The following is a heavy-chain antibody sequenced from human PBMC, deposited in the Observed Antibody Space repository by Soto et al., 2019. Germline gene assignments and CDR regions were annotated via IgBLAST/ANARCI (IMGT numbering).Heavy chain of an antibody. J-gene: IGHJ6*04. D-gene: IGHD2-8*02. CDR1: GYSFTSYW. CDR3: AGSSDKLLVPTNTRLLKDYYYGMDV. V-gene: IGHV5-10-1*03. Sequence: EVQLVQSGAEVKKPGESLRISCKGSGYSFTSYWFSWVRQMPGKGLEWMGRIDPSDSYTNYSPSFQGHVTISADKSISTDYLRWRSLKASDRAMYYCAGSSDKLLVPTNTRLLKDYYYGMDVGGRGSTFTVCS. CDR2: IDPSDSYT.